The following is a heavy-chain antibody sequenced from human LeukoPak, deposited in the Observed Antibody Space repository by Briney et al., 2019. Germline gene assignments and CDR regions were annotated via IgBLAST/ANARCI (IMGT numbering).Heavy chain of an antibody. CDR3: VRDGGSSEFYFDY. Sequence: GGSLRLSCAASGFTFSSYWMHWVRQAPGKGLVWVSRISSDGSSTNYADFVKGRFTISRDNAKNTLYLQMNSLRAEDTAVYYCVRDGGSSEFYFDYWGQGTLVTVSS. J-gene: IGHJ4*02. D-gene: IGHD1-26*01. CDR1: GFTFSSYW. CDR2: ISSDGSST. V-gene: IGHV3-74*01.